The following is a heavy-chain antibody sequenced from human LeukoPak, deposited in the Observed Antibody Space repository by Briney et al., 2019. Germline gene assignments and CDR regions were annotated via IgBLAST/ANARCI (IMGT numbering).Heavy chain of an antibody. V-gene: IGHV4-39*01. CDR1: GGSISSSIYY. CDR2: IYYSGST. D-gene: IGHD6-19*01. CDR3: ACDDRSERAVVY. Sequence: PSETLSLTGTVSGGSISSSIYYWGWIRQPPGKGLEWIGSIYYSGSTYYNPSLKSRVTISVDTSKNQFSLKLSSVTAADTAVYYCACDDRSERAVVYWGQRTLVTVSS. J-gene: IGHJ4*02.